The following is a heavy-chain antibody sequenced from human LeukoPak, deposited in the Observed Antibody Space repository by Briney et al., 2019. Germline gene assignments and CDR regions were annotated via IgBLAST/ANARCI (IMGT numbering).Heavy chain of an antibody. CDR1: GGTFSSYA. V-gene: IGHV1-69*06. D-gene: IGHD1-26*01. CDR2: IIPIFGTA. J-gene: IGHJ6*03. CDR3: ARAYSGSYYDYYYMDV. Sequence: PGASVKVSCKASGGTFSSYAISWVRQAPGQGLEWMGGIIPIFGTANYAQKFQGRVTITADKSTSTAYMELSSLRSEDTAVYYCARAYSGSYYDYYYMDVWGKGTTVTVSS.